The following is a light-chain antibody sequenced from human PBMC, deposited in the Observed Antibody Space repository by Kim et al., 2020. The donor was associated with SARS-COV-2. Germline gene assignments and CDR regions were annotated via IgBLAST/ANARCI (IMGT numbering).Light chain of an antibody. CDR2: ATS. V-gene: IGKV1-6*01. Sequence: AIQMTQSPSSLSASVGDRVTITCRASQGIRNVLGWYQQKPGRAPNLLIYATSTLQSGVPSRFSGSGSGTDFTLTISSLQPEDVATYYCLQDYDYPLTFGGGTKMDIK. J-gene: IGKJ4*01. CDR1: QGIRNV. CDR3: LQDYDYPLT.